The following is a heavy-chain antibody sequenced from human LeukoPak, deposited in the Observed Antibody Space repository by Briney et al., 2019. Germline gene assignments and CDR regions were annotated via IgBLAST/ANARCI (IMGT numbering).Heavy chain of an antibody. CDR2: INPNSGGT. CDR3: ARDGHTAYYYGSGTYCGY. CDR1: GYTFTGYY. D-gene: IGHD3-10*01. J-gene: IGHJ4*02. Sequence: GAPVKVSCKASGYTFTGYYMHWVRQAPGQGLEWMGWINPNSGGTNYAQKFQGRVTMTRDASISTAYMELSRLRSDDTAVYYCARDGHTAYYYGSGTYCGYWGQGTLVTVSS. V-gene: IGHV1-2*02.